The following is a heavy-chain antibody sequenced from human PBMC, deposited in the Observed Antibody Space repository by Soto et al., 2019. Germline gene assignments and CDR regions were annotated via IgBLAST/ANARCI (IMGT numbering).Heavy chain of an antibody. CDR1: GLTFSSFG. D-gene: IGHD3-10*01. Sequence: QVHLVESGGGVVQPGRSLRLSCAASGLTFSSFGMHWVRHTPGKGLEWLAVISYDGSHKLHADSVQGRFTISRDNSKHTVSLQLNSLRPEDTAVYYCAKDLGLDASASYPYHWGQGTLVTVSS. J-gene: IGHJ5*02. CDR2: ISYDGSHK. V-gene: IGHV3-30*18. CDR3: AKDLGLDASASYPYH.